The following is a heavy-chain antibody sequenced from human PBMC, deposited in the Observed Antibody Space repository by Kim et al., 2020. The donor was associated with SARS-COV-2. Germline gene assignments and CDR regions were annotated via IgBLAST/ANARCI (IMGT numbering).Heavy chain of an antibody. CDR2: ISYDGSNK. D-gene: IGHD1-26*01. V-gene: IGHV3-30*04. Sequence: GGSLRLSCAASGFTFSSYAMHWVRQAPGKGLEWVAVISYDGSNKYYADSVKGRFTISRDNSKNTLYLQMNSLRAEDTAVYYCARAGWELLGNDAFDIWGQGTMVTVSS. J-gene: IGHJ3*02. CDR3: ARAGWELLGNDAFDI. CDR1: GFTFSSYA.